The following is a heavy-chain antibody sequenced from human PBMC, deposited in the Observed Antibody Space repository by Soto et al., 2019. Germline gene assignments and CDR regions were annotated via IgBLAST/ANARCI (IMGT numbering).Heavy chain of an antibody. CDR3: AHRGWDYDFWSGYYEFDY. CDR1: GFSLSTSGVG. D-gene: IGHD3-3*01. V-gene: IGHV2-5*01. Sequence: QITLKESGPTLVKPTQTLTLTCTFSGFSLSTSGVGVGWIRQPPGKALEWLALIYWNDDKRYSPSLKSRLTITKDTSKSQVVLTMTNMDPVDTATYYCAHRGWDYDFWSGYYEFDYWGQGTLVTVSS. CDR2: IYWNDDK. J-gene: IGHJ4*02.